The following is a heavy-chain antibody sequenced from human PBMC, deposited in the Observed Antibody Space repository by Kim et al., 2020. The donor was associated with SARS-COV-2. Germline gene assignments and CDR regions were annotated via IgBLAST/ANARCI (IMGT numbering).Heavy chain of an antibody. J-gene: IGHJ1*01. Sequence: ASVKVSCKASGYTFTGYYMHWVRQAPGQGLEWMGWINPNSGGPNYAQKFQGWVTMTRDTSISTAYMELSRLRSDDTAVYYCARGQGLRYFDWLLPAEYFQHWGQGTLVTVAS. D-gene: IGHD3-9*01. CDR3: ARGQGLRYFDWLLPAEYFQH. V-gene: IGHV1-2*04. CDR1: GYTFTGYY. CDR2: INPNSGGP.